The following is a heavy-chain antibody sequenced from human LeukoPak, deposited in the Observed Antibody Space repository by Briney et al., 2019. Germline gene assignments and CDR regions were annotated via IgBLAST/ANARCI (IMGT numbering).Heavy chain of an antibody. CDR1: GGSISSHY. CDR2: IYYSGST. D-gene: IGHD6-6*01. V-gene: IGHV4-59*11. Sequence: SETLSLTCTVSGGSISSHYWSWIRQPPGKGLEWIGYIYYSGSTNYNPSLKSRVTISVDTSKNQFSLKLSSVTAADTAVYYCARYEYSSSSRGFAPWARGTLVTVPS. CDR3: ARYEYSSSSRGFAP. J-gene: IGHJ5*02.